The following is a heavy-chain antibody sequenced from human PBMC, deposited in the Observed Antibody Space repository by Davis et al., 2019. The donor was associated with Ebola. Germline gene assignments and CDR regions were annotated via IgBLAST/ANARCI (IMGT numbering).Heavy chain of an antibody. CDR1: GFTFSTYW. CDR3: ARDAIEVAGTGGAFDI. D-gene: IGHD6-19*01. J-gene: IGHJ3*02. CDR2: IDSDGTGT. Sequence: PGGSLRLSCEASGFTFSTYWMHWVRQAPGKGLVWVSYIDSDGTGTRYADSVKGRFTISRDNAKKRLYLQMNSLRAEDTAVYYCARDAIEVAGTGGAFDIWGQGTMVTVSS. V-gene: IGHV3-74*01.